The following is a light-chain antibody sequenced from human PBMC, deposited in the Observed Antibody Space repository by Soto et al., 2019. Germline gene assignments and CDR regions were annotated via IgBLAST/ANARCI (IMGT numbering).Light chain of an antibody. CDR2: AAS. CDR3: KQYYSYPF. J-gene: IGKJ4*01. CDR1: QGISSY. Sequence: AIRMTQSPSSLSASTGDRVTITCRASQGISSYLAWYQQKPGKAPKLLIYAASTLQSGVPSRFSGSGSGTDFTLTISCLQSEDFATYYCKQYYSYPFFGGGTKVEIK. V-gene: IGKV1-8*01.